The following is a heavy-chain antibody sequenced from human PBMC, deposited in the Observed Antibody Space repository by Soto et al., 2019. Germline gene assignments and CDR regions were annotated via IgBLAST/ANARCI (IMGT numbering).Heavy chain of an antibody. CDR1: GGTFSSDP. CDR2: IIPLLAIA. J-gene: IGHJ4*02. CDR3: ARSAAAGSGPHHYFDY. D-gene: IGHD6-13*01. Sequence: SVKVSYKASGGTFSSDPNIMVLQSPGQGLEWTGRIIPLLAIANYAQKFQGRVTITADKSTSTAYMELSSLRSEDTAVYYCARSAAAGSGPHHYFDYWGQGTLVTVSS. V-gene: IGHV1-69*02.